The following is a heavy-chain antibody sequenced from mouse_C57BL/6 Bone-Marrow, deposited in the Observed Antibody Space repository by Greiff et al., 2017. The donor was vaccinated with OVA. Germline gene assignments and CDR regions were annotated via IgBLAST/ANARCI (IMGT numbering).Heavy chain of an antibody. J-gene: IGHJ1*03. CDR2: IDPSDSYT. CDR3: AVLLRYWYFDV. Sequence: VKLQQPGAELVMPGASVKLSCKASGYTFTSYWMHWVKQRPGQGLEWIGEIDPSDSYTNYNQKFKGKSTLTVDKSSSTAYMQLSSLTSEDSAVYYCAVLLRYWYFDVWGTGTTVTVSS. D-gene: IGHD1-1*01. V-gene: IGHV1-69*01. CDR1: GYTFTSYW.